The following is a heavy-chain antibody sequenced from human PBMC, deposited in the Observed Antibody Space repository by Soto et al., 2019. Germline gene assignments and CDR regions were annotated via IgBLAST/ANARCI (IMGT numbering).Heavy chain of an antibody. CDR2: INHSGST. Sequence: PSETLSLTCAVYGGSFSGYYWSWIRQPPGKGLEWIGEINHSGSTNYNPSLKSRVTISVDTSKNQFSLKLSSVTAADTAVYYCARGGVAVAGSAYYGMDVWGQGTTVTAP. J-gene: IGHJ6*02. CDR3: ARGGVAVAGSAYYGMDV. CDR1: GGSFSGYY. V-gene: IGHV4-34*01. D-gene: IGHD6-19*01.